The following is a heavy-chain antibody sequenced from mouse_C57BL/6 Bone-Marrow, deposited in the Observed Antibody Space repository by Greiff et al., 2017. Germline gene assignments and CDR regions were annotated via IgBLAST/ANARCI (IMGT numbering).Heavy chain of an antibody. J-gene: IGHJ4*01. Sequence: VQLQQPGAELVRPGTSVKLSCKASGYTFTSYWMHWVKQRPGQGLEWIGVIDPSDSYTNYNQKFKGKATLTVDTSSSTAYMQLSSLTSEDSAVYYCARRRNYSNSYAMDYWGQGTSVTVSS. V-gene: IGHV1-59*01. CDR2: IDPSDSYT. CDR3: ARRRNYSNSYAMDY. CDR1: GYTFTSYW. D-gene: IGHD2-5*01.